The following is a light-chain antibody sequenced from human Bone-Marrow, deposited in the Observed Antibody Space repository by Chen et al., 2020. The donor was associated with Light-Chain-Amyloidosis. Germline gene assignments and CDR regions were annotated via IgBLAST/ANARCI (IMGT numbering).Light chain of an antibody. Sequence: NFMLPQPHSVSESPGKTVIISCTRSSGSIATNYVQWYQQRPGSSPTTVIDEDDQKPSGVPDRFSGSIDRSSNSASLTISGLKTEDEADYYCQSYQGSSQGVFGGGTKLTVL. V-gene: IGLV6-57*01. J-gene: IGLJ3*02. CDR1: SGSIATNY. CDR2: EDD. CDR3: QSYQGSSQGV.